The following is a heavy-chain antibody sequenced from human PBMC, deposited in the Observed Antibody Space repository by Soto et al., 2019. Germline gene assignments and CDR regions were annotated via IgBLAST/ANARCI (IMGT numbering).Heavy chain of an antibody. CDR1: GYTFTTYA. CDR3: ARDNYSYGTTDTDY. D-gene: IGHD5-18*01. CDR2: INTGTGNA. V-gene: IGHV1-3*04. J-gene: IGHJ4*02. Sequence: ASVKVSCKASGYTFTTYALHWVRQAPGQRLEWMGWINTGTGNAEYSQKFQGRVTMTRDTSTSTVYMELSSLRSEDTAVYYCARDNYSYGTTDTDYWGQGTLVTVSS.